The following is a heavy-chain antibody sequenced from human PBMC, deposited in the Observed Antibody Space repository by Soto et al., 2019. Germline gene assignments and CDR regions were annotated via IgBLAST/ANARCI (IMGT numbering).Heavy chain of an antibody. CDR1: GFTFSTYA. D-gene: IGHD3-9*01. CDR3: AKVSRYESLTDLY. Sequence: EVQLLESGGNLVQPGGPLGLSCPASGFTFSTYAMTWARQPPGKGLEWVSAIRGRNDDTYYADSVKGRFTISRDNSKNTLYLQMNSVRAEDTAVYYCAKVSRYESLTDLYWGQGTLVTVSS. V-gene: IGHV3-23*01. J-gene: IGHJ4*02. CDR2: IRGRNDDT.